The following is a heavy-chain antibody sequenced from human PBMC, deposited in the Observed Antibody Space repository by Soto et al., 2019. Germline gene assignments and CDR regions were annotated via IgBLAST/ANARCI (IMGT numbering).Heavy chain of an antibody. Sequence: PSETLSLTCTVSGGSISSGCYYWSWIRQHPGKGLEWIGYIYYSGSTYYNPSLKSRVTISGDTSKNQFSLKLSSVTAADTAVYYCARDRRNYGMDVWGPGTTVTVSS. CDR1: GGSISSGCYY. V-gene: IGHV4-31*03. J-gene: IGHJ6*02. CDR2: IYYSGST. CDR3: ARDRRNYGMDV.